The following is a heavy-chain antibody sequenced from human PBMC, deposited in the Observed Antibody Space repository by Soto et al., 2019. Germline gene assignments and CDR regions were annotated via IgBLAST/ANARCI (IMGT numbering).Heavy chain of an antibody. J-gene: IGHJ6*02. CDR1: GFTFSSYS. V-gene: IGHV3-48*01. Sequence: GGSLRLSCASSGFTFSSYSMNLVRQAPGKGLEWVSYISSSSSTIYYADSVKGRFTISRDNAKNSLYLQMNSLGAEDTAVYYCARADSGYAHGYYYYGMDVWGQGTTVTVSS. CDR2: ISSSSSTI. D-gene: IGHD5-12*01. CDR3: ARADSGYAHGYYYYGMDV.